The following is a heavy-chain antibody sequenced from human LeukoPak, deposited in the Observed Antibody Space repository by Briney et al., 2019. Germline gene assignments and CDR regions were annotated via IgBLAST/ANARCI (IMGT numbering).Heavy chain of an antibody. V-gene: IGHV3-53*01. CDR3: ARGAGGPHALDI. J-gene: IGHJ3*02. D-gene: IGHD1-26*01. CDR2: IYSGGST. Sequence: GGSLRLSCAASGFAVSSNYMTWVRQTPGKGLEWVSVIYSGGSTYYADSVKGRFTISRDNSKNTLYLQVSSLRAEDTAMYYCARGAGGPHALDIWGQGTMVTVSS. CDR1: GFAVSSNY.